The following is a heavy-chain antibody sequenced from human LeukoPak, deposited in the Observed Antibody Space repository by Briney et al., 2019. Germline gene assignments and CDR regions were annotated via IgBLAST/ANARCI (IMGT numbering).Heavy chain of an antibody. CDR3: ARQGYSGHSQGAADY. CDR2: ISAYNGNT. V-gene: IGHV1-18*01. CDR1: GYTFSIYG. Sequence: ASVRVSCRASGYTFSIYGFSWVRQAPGQGLEWMGWISAYNGNTNYAQKFQGRVTMTTDTSTSTAHMELRSLRSDDTAVYYCARQGYSGHSQGAADYWGQGTLVTVSS. D-gene: IGHD4-23*01. J-gene: IGHJ4*02.